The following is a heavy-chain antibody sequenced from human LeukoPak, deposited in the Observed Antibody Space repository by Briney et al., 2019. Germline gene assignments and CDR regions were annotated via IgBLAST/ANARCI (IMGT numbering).Heavy chain of an antibody. CDR1: GFTFSSSP. V-gene: IGHV3-48*01. Sequence: GGSLRLSCAASGFTFSSSPMNWVRQAPGKGLEWVSYISSSSTIYYADSVKGRFTISRDNAKNSLYLQMNSLRVEDTAVYYCARSGDYWGQATLVTVSS. CDR3: ARSGDY. CDR2: ISSSSTI. J-gene: IGHJ4*02.